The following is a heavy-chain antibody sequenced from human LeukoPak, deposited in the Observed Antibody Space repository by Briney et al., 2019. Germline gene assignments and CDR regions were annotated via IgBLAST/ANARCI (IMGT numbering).Heavy chain of an antibody. J-gene: IGHJ4*02. D-gene: IGHD6-19*01. CDR3: ARDFVQWLVYFDY. CDR2: INPNSGGT. V-gene: IGHV1-2*06. Sequence: ASVKVSCKASGYTFTGYYMHWVRQAPGQGLEWMGRINPNSGGTNYAQKFQGRVTMTRDTSISPAYMELSRLRSDDTAVYYGARDFVQWLVYFDYWGQGTLVTVSS. CDR1: GYTFTGYY.